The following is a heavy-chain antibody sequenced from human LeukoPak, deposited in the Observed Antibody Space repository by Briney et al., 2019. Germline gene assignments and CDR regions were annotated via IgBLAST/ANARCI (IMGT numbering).Heavy chain of an antibody. J-gene: IGHJ5*02. CDR2: IYHTGTT. CDR1: GYSISNGY. Sequence: PSETVSLTCAVSGYSISNGYWAWIRQPPGKGLEWIASIYHTGTTYSNPSLQSRVSLSVDTSKSQFSLNLSAVTAADTAVYYCARDPATTFNWFDPWGQGTLVIVSS. V-gene: IGHV4-38-2*02. D-gene: IGHD1-1*01. CDR3: ARDPATTFNWFDP.